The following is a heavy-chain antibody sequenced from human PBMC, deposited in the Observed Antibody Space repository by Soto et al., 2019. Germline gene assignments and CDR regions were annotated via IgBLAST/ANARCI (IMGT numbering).Heavy chain of an antibody. CDR1: GFTFSSYA. D-gene: IGHD2-2*01. Sequence: GGSLRLSCAASGFTFSSYAMHWVRQAPGKGLEWVAVISYDGSNKYYADSVKGRFTISRDNSKNTLYLQMNSLRAEDTAVYYCARGIVVVPAAMLSTSYGMDVWGQGTTVTVSS. J-gene: IGHJ6*02. CDR3: ARGIVVVPAAMLSTSYGMDV. V-gene: IGHV3-30-3*01. CDR2: ISYDGSNK.